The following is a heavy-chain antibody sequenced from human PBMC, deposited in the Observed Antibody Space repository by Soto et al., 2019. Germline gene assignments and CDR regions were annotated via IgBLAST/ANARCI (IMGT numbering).Heavy chain of an antibody. J-gene: IGHJ4*02. V-gene: IGHV3-7*01. D-gene: IGHD4-17*01. Sequence: SLRLSCAASGFTFSSYWMSWVRQAPGKGLEWLGNIKQDGSEKFYVDSVKGRFTISRDNAKNSLYLQMTSLRAEDTAVYYCATPSLFHGAPTFDFWCPGALVTVFS. CDR2: IKQDGSEK. CDR1: GFTFSSYW. CDR3: ATPSLFHGAPTFDF.